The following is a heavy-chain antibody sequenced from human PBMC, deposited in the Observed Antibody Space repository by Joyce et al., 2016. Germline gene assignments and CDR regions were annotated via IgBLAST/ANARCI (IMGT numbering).Heavy chain of an antibody. Sequence: QAQLVESGGGVVQPGRSLRLSCAVSGFTFRSYGMHWVRQAPRKGLEWMAVISNDGKNKNYADSVKCRFTVSRDNSKKILSRQMNSLRPEGTTVYYCAKDRETSAVLDFWGQGTPVTVSS. V-gene: IGHV3-30*18. CDR2: ISNDGKNK. J-gene: IGHJ4*02. CDR1: GFTFRSYG. D-gene: IGHD6-25*01. CDR3: AKDRETSAVLDF.